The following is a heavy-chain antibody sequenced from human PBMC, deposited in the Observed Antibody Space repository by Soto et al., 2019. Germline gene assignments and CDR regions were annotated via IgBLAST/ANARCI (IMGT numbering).Heavy chain of an antibody. CDR3: AKDVSSRRWFDP. Sequence: SETLSLTCAVSGASIRSYHWSWIRQPAGKGLEWIGRMQHTGNTNYNPSLKSRVTMSVDTSKNQISLKMTSVTAADTAVYFCAKDVSSRRWFDPWGQGILVTVSS. V-gene: IGHV4-4*07. J-gene: IGHJ5*02. D-gene: IGHD3-16*01. CDR1: GASIRSYH. CDR2: MQHTGNT.